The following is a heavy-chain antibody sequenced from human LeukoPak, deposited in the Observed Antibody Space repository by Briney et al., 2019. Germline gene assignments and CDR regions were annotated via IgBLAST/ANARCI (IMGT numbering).Heavy chain of an antibody. J-gene: IGHJ6*02. CDR2: IIPIFGTA. Sequence: SVKVSCKASGYTFTSYGISWVRQAPGQGLEWMGGIIPIFGTANYAQKFQGRVTITADESTSTAYMELSSLRSEDTAVYYCARAGVVDPEWLLVYYYGMDVWGQGTTVTVSS. CDR1: GYTFTSYG. CDR3: ARAGVVDPEWLLVYYYGMDV. V-gene: IGHV1-69*13. D-gene: IGHD3-3*01.